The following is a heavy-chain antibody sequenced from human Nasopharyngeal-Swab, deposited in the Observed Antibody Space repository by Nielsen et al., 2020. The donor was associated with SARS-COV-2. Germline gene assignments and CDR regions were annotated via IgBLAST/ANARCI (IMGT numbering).Heavy chain of an antibody. D-gene: IGHD6-13*01. CDR2: ISYSGAT. CDR1: GGSINNFY. J-gene: IGHJ3*01. Sequence: SETLSLTCSVSGGSINNFYWTWIRQPPGKGLEWIAYISYSGATNYDPSLKSRVTISRDTSKNEVSLKLNSVTDADTAVYYCAAGYDERSYSRSWFDAFDVWGQGTVVTVSS. V-gene: IGHV4-59*08. CDR3: AAGYDERSYSRSWFDAFDV.